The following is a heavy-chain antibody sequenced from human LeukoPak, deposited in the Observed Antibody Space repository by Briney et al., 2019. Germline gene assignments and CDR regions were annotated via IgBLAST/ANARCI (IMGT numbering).Heavy chain of an antibody. V-gene: IGHV1-8*01. Sequence: GASVKVSCKASAYTFTSYDINWVRQPTGQGLEWMGWMNPNSGNTNYAQKFPGRGTMTRNTSISTAYIKLSSLRSEDAGVYFCASGNAAMAPKFDYWGQGTLVTVSS. CDR1: AYTFTSYD. D-gene: IGHD5-18*01. CDR3: ASGNAAMAPKFDY. J-gene: IGHJ4*02. CDR2: MNPNSGNT.